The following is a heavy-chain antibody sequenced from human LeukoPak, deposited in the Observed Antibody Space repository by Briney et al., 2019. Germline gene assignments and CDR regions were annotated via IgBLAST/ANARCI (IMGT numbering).Heavy chain of an antibody. J-gene: IGHJ4*02. V-gene: IGHV4-30-2*01. CDR2: IYHSGST. CDR3: ARADDILTGYDY. Sequence: SETLSLTCAVSGGSISSGGYSWSWIRQPPGKGLEWIGYIYHSGSTYYNPSLKSRVTISVDRSKNQFSLKLSSVTAADTAVYYCARADDILTGYDYWGQGTLVTVSS. D-gene: IGHD3-9*01. CDR1: GGSISSGGYS.